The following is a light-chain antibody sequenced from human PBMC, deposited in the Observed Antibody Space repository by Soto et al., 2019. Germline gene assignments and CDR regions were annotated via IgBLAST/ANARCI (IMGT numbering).Light chain of an antibody. V-gene: IGKV3-20*01. J-gene: IGKJ1*01. Sequence: EIGLTCSPGTLFCSQGERATFSARAGRRVSANTLAWYQQKPGQAPRLLIYGASSRATGIPDRFSGSGSGTDFTLTISRLEPEDFAVYYCQQYGGSPRTFGQGTKVEIK. CDR3: QQYGGSPRT. CDR2: GAS. CDR1: RRVSANT.